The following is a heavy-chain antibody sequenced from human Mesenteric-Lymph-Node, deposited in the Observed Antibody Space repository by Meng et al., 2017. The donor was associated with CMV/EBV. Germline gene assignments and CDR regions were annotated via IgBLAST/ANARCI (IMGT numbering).Heavy chain of an antibody. CDR1: GFTFSSYS. J-gene: IGHJ6*02. CDR3: ARDQVVVVVAATRGSYYYYGMDV. V-gene: IGHV3-21*01. CDR2: ISSSSKHI. Sequence: GGSLRLSCAASGFTFSSYSVNWVRQAPGKGLEWVSSISSSSKHIYYADSVKGRFTISRDNAMNSLYLQMNSLRAEDTAVYYCARDQVVVVVAATRGSYYYYGMDVWGQGTTVTVSS. D-gene: IGHD2-15*01.